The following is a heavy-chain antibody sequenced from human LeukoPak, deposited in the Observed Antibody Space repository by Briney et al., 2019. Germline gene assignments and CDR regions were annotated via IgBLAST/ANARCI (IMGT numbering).Heavy chain of an antibody. Sequence: GGSLRLSCAASGFTFSSYWMHWVRQAPGKGLVWVSRITSDGSSTSYADSVKGRFTISRDNAKNPLYLQMNSLRGDDTAVFYCARAIIRGGAFDIWGQGTMVTVSS. J-gene: IGHJ3*02. CDR1: GFTFSSYW. CDR2: ITSDGSST. V-gene: IGHV3-74*01. D-gene: IGHD1-14*01. CDR3: ARAIIRGGAFDI.